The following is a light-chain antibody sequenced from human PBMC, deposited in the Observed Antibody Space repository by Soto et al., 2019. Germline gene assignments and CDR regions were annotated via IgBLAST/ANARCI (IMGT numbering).Light chain of an antibody. CDR2: DVT. J-gene: IGLJ2*01. Sequence: QSALTQPRSVSGSPGQSVTISCTGTSSDVGGSNYVSWYQQHTGKAPKLVIYDVTKRPSGVPDRFSGSKSGNTASLSISGLQAEDEADYYCCSFAGSYTFVVFGGGTKLTVL. CDR3: CSFAGSYTFVV. V-gene: IGLV2-11*01. CDR1: SSDVGGSNY.